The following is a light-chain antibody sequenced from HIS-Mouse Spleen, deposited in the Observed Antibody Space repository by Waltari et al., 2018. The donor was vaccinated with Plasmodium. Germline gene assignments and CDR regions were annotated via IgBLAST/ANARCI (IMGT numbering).Light chain of an antibody. Sequence: QSALTQPASVSGSPGQSITISCTGTSSDVGGYNYVSWYQQHPGQAPQLMIYEVSNRPSGVSNRFSGSKSGNTASLTISGLQAEDEADYYCSSYTSSSTQVFGGGTKLTVL. CDR1: SSDVGGYNY. V-gene: IGLV2-14*01. CDR2: EVS. J-gene: IGLJ2*01. CDR3: SSYTSSSTQV.